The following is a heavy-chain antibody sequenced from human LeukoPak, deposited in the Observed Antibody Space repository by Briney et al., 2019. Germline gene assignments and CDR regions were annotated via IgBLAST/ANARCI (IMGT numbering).Heavy chain of an antibody. CDR1: GFTFSSYW. CDR2: IKQDGSEK. J-gene: IGHJ3*02. CDR3: ARGGFRDAFDI. V-gene: IGHV3-7*01. D-gene: IGHD2-15*01. Sequence: PGGSLRLSCAASGFTFSSYWMSWVRQAPGKGLEWVANIKQDGSEKYYADSVKGRFTISRDNAKNSLYLQMNSLRAEDTAVYYCARGGFRDAFDIWGQGTMVTVSS.